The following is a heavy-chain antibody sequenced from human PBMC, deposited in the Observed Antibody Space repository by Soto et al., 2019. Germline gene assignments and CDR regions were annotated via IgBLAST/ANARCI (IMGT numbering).Heavy chain of an antibody. J-gene: IGHJ5*02. CDR3: ARGPPHYDILTGGNWFDP. D-gene: IGHD3-9*01. V-gene: IGHV1-8*01. CDR2: MNPNSGNT. CDR1: GYTFTSYD. Sequence: ASVKVSCKASGYTFTSYDINWVRQATGQGLEWMGWMNPNSGNTGYAQKFQGRVTMTRNTSISTAYMELSSLRSEDTAVYYCARGPPHYDILTGGNWFDPWGQGTLVTVSS.